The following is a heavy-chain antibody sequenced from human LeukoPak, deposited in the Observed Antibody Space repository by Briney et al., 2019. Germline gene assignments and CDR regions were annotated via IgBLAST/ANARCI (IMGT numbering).Heavy chain of an antibody. Sequence: ASVKVSCKASGGTFSSYAISWVRQAPGQGLEWMGGIIPIFGTANYAQKFQGRVTITADESTSTAYMELSSLRSEDTAVYYCARRWGVQWYYYDSSGYYPFDYWGQGTLFTVSS. CDR3: ARRWGVQWYYYDSSGYYPFDY. J-gene: IGHJ4*02. CDR1: GGTFSSYA. V-gene: IGHV1-69*13. D-gene: IGHD3-22*01. CDR2: IIPIFGTA.